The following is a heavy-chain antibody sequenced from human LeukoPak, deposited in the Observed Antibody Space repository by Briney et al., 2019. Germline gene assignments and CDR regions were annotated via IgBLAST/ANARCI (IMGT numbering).Heavy chain of an antibody. J-gene: IGHJ4*02. CDR2: ISSNGGST. CDR3: ARTYTADY. D-gene: IGHD3-16*01. Sequence: PGGSLRLSCAASGFTFSSYAMHWVRQAPGKGLEYVSAISSNGGSTYYANSVKGRFTISRDNSKNTLYLQMGSLRAEDMAVYYCARTYTADYWGQGTLVTVSS. CDR1: GFTFSSYA. V-gene: IGHV3-64*01.